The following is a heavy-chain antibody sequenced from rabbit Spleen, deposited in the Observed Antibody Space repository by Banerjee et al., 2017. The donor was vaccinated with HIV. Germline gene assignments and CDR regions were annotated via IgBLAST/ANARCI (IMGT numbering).Heavy chain of an antibody. J-gene: IGHJ6*01. CDR3: ARDTSSSFSSYGMDL. D-gene: IGHD1-1*01. CDR1: GVSLNDKDV. Sequence: EQLEESGGGLVKPEGSLTLTCKASGVSLNDKDVMCWVRQAPGKGLEWIACIDVGSSGRTYYASWAKGRFTISKTSSTTVTLQMTSLTAADTATYFCARDTSSSFSSYGMDLWGPGTLVTVS. CDR2: IDVGSSGRT. V-gene: IGHV1S45*01.